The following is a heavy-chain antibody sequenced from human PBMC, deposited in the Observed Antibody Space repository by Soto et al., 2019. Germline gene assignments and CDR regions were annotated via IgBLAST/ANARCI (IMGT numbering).Heavy chain of an antibody. J-gene: IGHJ6*03. Sequence: QVQLVQSGAEVRKPGASVTVSCRSSGDSFNDYYIHWVRQAPGQGFEWMGWINPNGGVTKYAQKFQGSVSMTRDTSIRTVDMQLSRLRSDDTAVYYCARESGGATATLDYYYFYRDVWGTGTTVTVSS. D-gene: IGHD5-12*01. V-gene: IGHV1-2*04. CDR3: ARESGGATATLDYYYFYRDV. CDR1: GDSFNDYY. CDR2: INPNGGVT.